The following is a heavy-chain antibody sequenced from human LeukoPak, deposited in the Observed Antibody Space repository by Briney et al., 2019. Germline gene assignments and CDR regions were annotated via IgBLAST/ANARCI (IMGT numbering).Heavy chain of an antibody. J-gene: IGHJ4*02. CDR2: ISSSSSYI. D-gene: IGHD6-13*01. CDR3: ASPIAAAGAFDY. CDR1: GFTFSSYA. Sequence: NPGGSLRLSCAASGFTFSSYAMNWVRQAPGKGLEWVSSISSSSSYIYYADSVKGRFTISRDNAKNSLYLQMNSLRAEDTAVYYCASPIAAAGAFDYWGQGTLVTVSS. V-gene: IGHV3-21*01.